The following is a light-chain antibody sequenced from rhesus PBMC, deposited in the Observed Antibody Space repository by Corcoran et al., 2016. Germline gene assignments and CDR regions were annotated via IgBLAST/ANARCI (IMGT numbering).Light chain of an antibody. Sequence: EIVMTQSPATLSLSPGERATLSCRASQSVSINLAWYQQKPGQAPSLLMSYASNRSKGIPERFSGSGSGNDFTLTINSLEPEDVGIYYYQQYNNWKTFGQGTKVAIK. CDR2: YAS. CDR1: QSVSIN. CDR3: QQYNNWKT. J-gene: IGKJ1*01. V-gene: IGKV3-35*01.